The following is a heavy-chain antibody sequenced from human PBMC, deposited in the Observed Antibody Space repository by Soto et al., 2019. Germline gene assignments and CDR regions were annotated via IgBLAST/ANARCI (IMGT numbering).Heavy chain of an antibody. CDR2: INPNSGGT. CDR1: GYTFTGYY. D-gene: IGHD2-2*01. Sequence: ASVKVSCKASGYTFTGYYMHWVRQAPGQGLEWMGWINPNSGGTNYAQKFQGRVTMTRDTSISTAYMELSRLGSDDTAVYYCARVSVYGLGYCSSTSCPGWFDPWGQGTLVTVSS. V-gene: IGHV1-2*02. CDR3: ARVSVYGLGYCSSTSCPGWFDP. J-gene: IGHJ5*02.